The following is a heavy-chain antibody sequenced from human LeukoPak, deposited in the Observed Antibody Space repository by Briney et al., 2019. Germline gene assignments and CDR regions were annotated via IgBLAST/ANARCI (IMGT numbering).Heavy chain of an antibody. CDR3: ARVYYYDSSGYYYSFDY. V-gene: IGHV4-34*01. J-gene: IGHJ4*02. CDR1: GGSFSGYY. CDR2: INHSGST. D-gene: IGHD3-22*01. Sequence: PSETLSLTCAVYGGSFSGYYWSWIRQPPGKGLEWIGEINHSGSTNYNPSLKSRVTISVDTSKSQFSLKLSSVTAADTAVYYCARVYYYDSSGYYYSFDYWGQGTLVTVSS.